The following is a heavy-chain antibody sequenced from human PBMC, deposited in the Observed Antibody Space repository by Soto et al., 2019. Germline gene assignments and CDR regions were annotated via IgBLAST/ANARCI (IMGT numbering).Heavy chain of an antibody. V-gene: IGHV4-59*01. CDR2: IYYSGST. Sequence: PSETLSLTCTVSGGSNSSYNWSWTRQPPGKRLGWIGYIYYSGSTNYNPSLKSRVTISVDTSKNQFSLKLSSVTAADTAVYYCARGGAYYDILTGYYDYYYYGMDVWGQGTTVTVSS. J-gene: IGHJ6*02. D-gene: IGHD3-9*01. CDR1: GGSNSSYN. CDR3: ARGGAYYDILTGYYDYYYYGMDV.